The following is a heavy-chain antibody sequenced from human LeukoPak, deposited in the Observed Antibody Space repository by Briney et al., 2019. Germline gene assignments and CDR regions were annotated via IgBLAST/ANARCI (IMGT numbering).Heavy chain of an antibody. D-gene: IGHD3-16*02. CDR2: INHSGST. CDR3: ARVGYDYVWGSYRPRFDY. Sequence: SETLSLTCAVYGGSFSGYYWSWIRQPPGKGLEWIGEINHSGSTNYNPSLKSRVTISVDTSKNQFSLKLSSVTAADTAVYYCARVGYDYVWGSYRPRFDYWGQGTLVTVSS. J-gene: IGHJ4*02. CDR1: GGSFSGYY. V-gene: IGHV4-34*01.